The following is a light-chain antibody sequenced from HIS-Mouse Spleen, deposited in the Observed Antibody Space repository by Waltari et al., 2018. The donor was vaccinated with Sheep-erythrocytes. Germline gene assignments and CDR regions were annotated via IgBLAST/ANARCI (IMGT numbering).Light chain of an antibody. CDR2: SNN. CDR1: SSHIGSNT. J-gene: IGLJ2*01. V-gene: IGLV1-44*01. Sequence: QSVLTQPPSASGTPGQRVTISCSGSSSHIGSNTVNWYQQLPGTAPKLLSYSNNQRPSGVPDRFSGSKSGTSASLAISGLQSEDEADYYCAAWDDSLNGVVFGGGTKLTVL. CDR3: AAWDDSLNGVV.